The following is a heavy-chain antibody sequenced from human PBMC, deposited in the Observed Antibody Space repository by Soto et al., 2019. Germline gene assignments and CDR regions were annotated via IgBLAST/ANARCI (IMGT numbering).Heavy chain of an antibody. Sequence: GGSLRLSCAASGFTFDDYAMHWVRQAPGKGLEWVSGISWNSGSIGYADSVKGRFTISRDNAKNSLYLQMNSLRAEDTALYYCAKDRGYSYGVGGMDVWGQGTTVT. CDR2: ISWNSGSI. CDR3: AKDRGYSYGVGGMDV. J-gene: IGHJ6*02. CDR1: GFTFDDYA. D-gene: IGHD5-18*01. V-gene: IGHV3-9*01.